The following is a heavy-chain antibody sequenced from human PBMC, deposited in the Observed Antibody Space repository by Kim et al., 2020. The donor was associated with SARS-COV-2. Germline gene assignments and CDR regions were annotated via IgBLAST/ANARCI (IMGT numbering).Heavy chain of an antibody. V-gene: IGHV5-51*01. CDR3: ARGAVTRSYYFDY. J-gene: IGHJ4*02. D-gene: IGHD4-17*01. Sequence: SPSFQGQVTISADKSISTAYLQWSSLKASDTAMYYCARGAVTRSYYFDYWGQGTLVTVSS.